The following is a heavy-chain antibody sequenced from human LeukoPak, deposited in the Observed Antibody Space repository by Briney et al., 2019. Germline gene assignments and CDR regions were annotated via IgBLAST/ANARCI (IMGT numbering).Heavy chain of an antibody. CDR1: GGTFSSYA. Sequence: ASVKVSCKASGGTFSSYAISWVRQAPGQGLEWMGRIIPILGIANYAQKFQGRVTITADKSTSTAYMELSSLRSEDTAVYYCARDHCTSINCYEYNYYGMDVWGQGTTVTVSS. CDR3: ARDHCTSINCYEYNYYGMDV. CDR2: IIPILGIA. V-gene: IGHV1-69*04. J-gene: IGHJ6*02. D-gene: IGHD2-2*01.